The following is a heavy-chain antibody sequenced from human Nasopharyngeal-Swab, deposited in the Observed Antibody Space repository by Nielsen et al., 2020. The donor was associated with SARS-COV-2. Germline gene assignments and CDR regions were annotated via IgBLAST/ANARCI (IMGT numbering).Heavy chain of an antibody. CDR3: ARVGGATTDAFDI. Sequence: ASVKVSCKASGYTFTSSAMHCVRQAPGQGLEWMGWISAYNGNTNYAQKLQGRVTMTTDTSTSTAYMELRSLRSDDTAVYYCARVGGATTDAFDIWGQGTMVTVSS. D-gene: IGHD1-26*01. CDR1: GYTFTSSA. J-gene: IGHJ3*02. V-gene: IGHV1-18*01. CDR2: ISAYNGNT.